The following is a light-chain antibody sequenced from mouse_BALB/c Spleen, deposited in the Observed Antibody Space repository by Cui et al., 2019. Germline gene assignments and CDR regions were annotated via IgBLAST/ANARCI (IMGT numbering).Light chain of an antibody. CDR1: SSVSY. V-gene: IGKV4-55*01. J-gene: IGKJ5*01. CDR2: DTS. Sequence: QIVLTQSPAIMSASPGEKVTMTCSASSSVSYMYWYQQKPGSSPRLLIYDTSILASGVPVRFSGSGSGTSYSLTISRMEAEDAATYYCQQWSSYPLTFGAGTKLGLK. CDR3: QQWSSYPLT.